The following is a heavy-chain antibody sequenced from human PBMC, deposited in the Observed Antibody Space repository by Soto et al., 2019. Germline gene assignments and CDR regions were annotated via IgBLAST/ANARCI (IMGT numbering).Heavy chain of an antibody. D-gene: IGHD5-12*01. CDR3: AAGGGLPRYY. CDR2: IYHSGST. J-gene: IGHJ4*02. CDR1: GGSISSGGYS. Sequence: LSLTCAVSGGSISSGGYSWSWIRQPPGKGLEWIGYIYHSGSTHYNPSLKSRVTISVDRSKNQFSLKLSSVTAADTAVYYCAAGGGLPRYYWGQGTLVTVSS. V-gene: IGHV4-30-2*01.